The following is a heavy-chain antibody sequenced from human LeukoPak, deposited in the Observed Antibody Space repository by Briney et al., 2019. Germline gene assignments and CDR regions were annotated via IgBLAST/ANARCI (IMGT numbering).Heavy chain of an antibody. CDR2: ISGSGGST. CDR3: AKGSNYYDSSGLDS. D-gene: IGHD3-22*01. J-gene: IGHJ4*02. V-gene: IGHV3-23*01. Sequence: GGSLRLSCAASGLTFNSYAMSWVRQAPGKGLEWVSAISGSGGSTYYADSVKGRFTISRDNPKNILYLQMNSLRAEDTAVYYCAKGSNYYDSSGLDSWGQGTLVTVAS. CDR1: GLTFNSYA.